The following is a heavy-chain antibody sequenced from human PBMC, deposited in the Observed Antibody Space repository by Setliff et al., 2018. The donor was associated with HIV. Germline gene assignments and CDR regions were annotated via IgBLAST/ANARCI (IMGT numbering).Heavy chain of an antibody. CDR1: GGSISSGGYY. D-gene: IGHD2-2*01. J-gene: IGHJ6*03. CDR3: ARDSRYYAPYYYYYYMDV. CDR2: IYYSGST. Sequence: SETLSLTCTVSGGSISSGGYYWSWIRQHPGKGLEWIGYIYYSGSTYYNPSLKSRVTISVDTSKNQFSLKLSSVTAADTAVYYCARDSRYYAPYYYYYYMDVWGKGTTVTVS. V-gene: IGHV4-31*03.